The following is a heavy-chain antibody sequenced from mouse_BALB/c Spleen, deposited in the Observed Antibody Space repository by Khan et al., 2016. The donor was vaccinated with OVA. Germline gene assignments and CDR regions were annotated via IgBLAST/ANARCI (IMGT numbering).Heavy chain of an antibody. CDR1: GYTFTSYY. CDR3: TRSGYDTFAY. V-gene: IGHV1S81*02. D-gene: IGHD2-3*01. CDR2: INPSNGGT. J-gene: IGHJ3*01. Sequence: QIQLVQSGAELVKPGASVWLSCKASGYTFTSYYLYWVKQRPGQGLEWIGDINPSNGGTNFNEKFKSKATLTVDKSSSTAYMQLSSLTSEDSAVYYCTRSGYDTFAYWGQGTLVTVSA.